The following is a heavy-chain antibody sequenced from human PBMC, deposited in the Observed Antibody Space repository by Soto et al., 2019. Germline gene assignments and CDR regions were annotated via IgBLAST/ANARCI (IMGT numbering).Heavy chain of an antibody. D-gene: IGHD2-2*01. J-gene: IGHJ3*02. CDR1: GGSISSGGYY. V-gene: IGHV4-31*03. CDR3: ARVWSRIVVVPAAKANDAFDI. CDR2: IYYSGST. Sequence: SETLSLTCTVSGGSISSGGYYWSWIRQHPGKGLEWIGYIYYSGSTYYNPSLKSRVTISVDTSKNQFSLKLSSVTAADTAVYYCARVWSRIVVVPAAKANDAFDIWGQGTMVTVSS.